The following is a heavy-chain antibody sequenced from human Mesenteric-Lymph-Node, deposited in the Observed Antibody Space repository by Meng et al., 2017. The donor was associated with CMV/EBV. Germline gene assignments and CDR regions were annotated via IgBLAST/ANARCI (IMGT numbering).Heavy chain of an antibody. V-gene: IGHV3-30-3*01. CDR2: ISSDGSNK. D-gene: IGHD6-19*01. CDR3: AKGTQSSGWPY. CDR1: GFTFTNYA. Sequence: GGSLRLSCAASGFTFTNYAIHWVRQAPDKGLEWVAVISSDGSNKFYADSVKARFTISRDNSKNTLFLQMNSLRAEDTAVYYCAKGTQSSGWPYWGQGTLVTVSS. J-gene: IGHJ4*02.